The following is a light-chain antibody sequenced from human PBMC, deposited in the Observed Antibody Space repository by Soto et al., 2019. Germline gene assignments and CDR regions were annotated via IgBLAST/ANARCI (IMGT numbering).Light chain of an antibody. CDR1: SSDVGASNY. V-gene: IGLV2-14*01. J-gene: IGLJ3*02. CDR3: SSYTTSSALGV. CDR2: DVS. Sequence: SALTQPASVSGSPGQSITISCTGTSSDVGASNYVSWYQQHPGKAPKLMIYDVSDRPSGVSNRFSGSKSGYTASLTISGLQAEDEADYYCSSYTTSSALGVFGGGTKLTVL.